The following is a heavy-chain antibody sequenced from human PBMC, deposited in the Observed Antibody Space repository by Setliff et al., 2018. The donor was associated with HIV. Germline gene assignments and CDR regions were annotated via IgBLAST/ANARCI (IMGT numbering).Heavy chain of an antibody. CDR1: GYTFTGYY. J-gene: IGHJ3*02. CDR3: ARGTRVGANDAFDI. CDR2: INPNSGGT. Sequence: GASVKVSCKASGYTFTGYYIHWVRQAPGQGLERMGRINPNSGGTNYAQKCQGRVTMTRDTSISKAYMELSRLRSDDTAVYYCARGTRVGANDAFDIWGQGTMVTVSS. V-gene: IGHV1-2*06. D-gene: IGHD1-26*01.